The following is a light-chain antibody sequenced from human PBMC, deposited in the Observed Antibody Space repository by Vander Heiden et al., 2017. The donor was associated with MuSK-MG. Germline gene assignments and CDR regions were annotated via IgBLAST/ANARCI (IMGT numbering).Light chain of an antibody. Sequence: QSALTQPASVSGSPGQSITISCTGTSRDVGSFNLVSWYQQHPGKVPKLIIYEVGRRPSGVPTRFSGSKSGNTASLTISGLQAEDEADYYCCAYIGNTVYLFGGGTKLTVL. V-gene: IGLV2-23*02. J-gene: IGLJ2*01. CDR2: EVG. CDR3: CAYIGNTVYL. CDR1: SRDVGSFNL.